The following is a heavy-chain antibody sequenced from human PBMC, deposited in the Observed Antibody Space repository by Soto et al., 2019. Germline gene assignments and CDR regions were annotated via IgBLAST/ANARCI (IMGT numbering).Heavy chain of an antibody. V-gene: IGHV1-2*04. D-gene: IGHD6-19*01. CDR1: GYTFTGYY. CDR2: INPNSGGT. Sequence: GASVKVSCKASGYTFTGYYMHWVRQAPGQGLEWMGWINPNSGGTNYAQKFQGWVTMTRDTSISTAYMELSRLRSDDTAVYYCATSRVSLAVAAETEYYFDYWGQGTLVTVPQ. CDR3: ATSRVSLAVAAETEYYFDY. J-gene: IGHJ4*02.